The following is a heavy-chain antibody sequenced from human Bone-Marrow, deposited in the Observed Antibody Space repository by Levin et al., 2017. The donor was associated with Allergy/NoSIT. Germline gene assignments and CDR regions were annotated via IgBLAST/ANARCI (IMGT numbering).Heavy chain of an antibody. J-gene: IGHJ4*02. D-gene: IGHD6-19*01. V-gene: IGHV4-59*01. CDR2: IYYTGST. Sequence: SETLSLTWTVSRGSLSTYYWAWIRQPPGKGLEWIGDIYYTGSTRYNPSLKSRVTILLDTSKNQFSLRLTSVTAADTAVYYCARDIRFSSGYYFDYWGQGTLVTVSS. CDR1: RGSLSTYY. CDR3: ARDIRFSSGYYFDY.